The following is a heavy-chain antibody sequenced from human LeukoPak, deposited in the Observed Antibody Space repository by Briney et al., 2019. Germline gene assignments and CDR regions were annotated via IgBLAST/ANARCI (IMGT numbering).Heavy chain of an antibody. CDR2: INEDATII. Sequence: GGSLRPSCAASGFTFRNYWMHWVRQVPGKGLEWVSRINEDATIISYADSVKGRFTISRDNARNTVSLQMRSLRAEDTAVYYCVRDLVLVWTPGDDFDHWGQGTLVTVSS. CDR1: GFTFRNYW. CDR3: VRDLVLVWTPGDDFDH. V-gene: IGHV3-74*01. D-gene: IGHD2-8*02. J-gene: IGHJ4*02.